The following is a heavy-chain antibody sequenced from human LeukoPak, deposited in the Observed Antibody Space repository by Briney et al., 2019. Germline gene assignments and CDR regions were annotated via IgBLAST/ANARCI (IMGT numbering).Heavy chain of an antibody. Sequence: GGFLRLSCAASGFTFSSYAMSWVRQAPGKGLEWVSAISGSGGSTYYADSVKGRFTISRDNSKNTLYLQMNSLRAEDTAVYYCAKDGFPGYSSPFDYWGQGTLVTVSS. CDR3: AKDGFPGYSSPFDY. CDR1: GFTFSSYA. CDR2: ISGSGGST. J-gene: IGHJ4*02. V-gene: IGHV3-23*01. D-gene: IGHD6-13*01.